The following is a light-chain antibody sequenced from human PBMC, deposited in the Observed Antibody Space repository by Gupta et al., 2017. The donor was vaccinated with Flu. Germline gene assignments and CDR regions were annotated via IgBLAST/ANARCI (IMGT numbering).Light chain of an antibody. CDR3: QSPDTSSTWV. V-gene: IGLV3-25*03. J-gene: IGLJ3*02. Sequence: SSGLTQAPSVSVSPGQTARINCSGDALSKQYVYWYQQKPGQAPVIVIYKDTERPAGIPERFSGSGSGTTVTVTISGVQAEDEADYYCQSPDTSSTWVFGGGTKLTVL. CDR1: ALSKQY. CDR2: KDT.